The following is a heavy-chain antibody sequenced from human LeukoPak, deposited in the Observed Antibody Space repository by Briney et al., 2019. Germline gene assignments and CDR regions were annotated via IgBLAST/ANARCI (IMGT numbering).Heavy chain of an antibody. CDR1: GGSFSGYY. Sequence: SETLSLTCAVYGGSFSGYYWSWIRQPPGKGLEWIGEINHSGSTNYNPSLKSRVTISVDTSKNQFSLKLSSVTAADTAVYYCARSRHDYVWGSYHRHYYFDYWGQGTLVTVSS. J-gene: IGHJ4*02. CDR3: ARSRHDYVWGSYHRHYYFDY. CDR2: INHSGST. V-gene: IGHV4-34*01. D-gene: IGHD3-16*02.